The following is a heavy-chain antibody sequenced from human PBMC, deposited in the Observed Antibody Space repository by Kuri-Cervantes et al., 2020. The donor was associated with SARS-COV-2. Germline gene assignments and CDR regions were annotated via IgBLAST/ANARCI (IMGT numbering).Heavy chain of an antibody. J-gene: IGHJ4*02. CDR3: ASQTEIYGPGSYYFDY. Sequence: SVKVSCKASGGTFSSYAISWVRQAPGQGLEWMGRIIPILGIANYAQKFQGRVTITADKSTSTAYMELSSLRSEDTAVYYCASQTEIYGPGSYYFDYWGQGTLVTVSS. CDR2: IIPILGIA. V-gene: IGHV1-69*04. D-gene: IGHD3-10*01. CDR1: GGTFSSYA.